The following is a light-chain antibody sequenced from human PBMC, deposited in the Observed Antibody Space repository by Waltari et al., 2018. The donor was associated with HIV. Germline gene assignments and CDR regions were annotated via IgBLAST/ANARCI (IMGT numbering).Light chain of an antibody. CDR2: KDR. J-gene: IGLJ2*01. V-gene: IGLV3-25*03. CDR3: QSPDSGTYVV. Sequence: SYELTQPPSVSVSPGQTARITCSGDALPQQYASWYQQKPGQAPVLVIYKDRERPSGIPERFSGSSSGTTVTLTIIGVQAEDEADYYCQSPDSGTYVVFGGGTKLTVL. CDR1: ALPQQY.